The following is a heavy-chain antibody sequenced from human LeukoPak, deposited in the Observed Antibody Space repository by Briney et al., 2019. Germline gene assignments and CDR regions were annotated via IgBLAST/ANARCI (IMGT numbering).Heavy chain of an antibody. CDR1: GGTFSSHA. V-gene: IGHV1-69*13. CDR2: IIPIFGTA. Sequence: SVKVSCKASGGTFSSHAISWVRQAPGQGLEWMGGIIPIFGTANYAQKFQGRVTITADESTSTAYMELSSLRSEDTAVYYCARGRNGMGAAFDIWGQGTMVTVSS. CDR3: ARGRNGMGAAFDI. D-gene: IGHD3-16*01. J-gene: IGHJ3*02.